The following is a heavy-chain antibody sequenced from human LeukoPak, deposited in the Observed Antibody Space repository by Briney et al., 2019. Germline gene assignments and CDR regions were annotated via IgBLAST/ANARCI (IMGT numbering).Heavy chain of an antibody. Sequence: SETLSLTCTASGGSISSGGYYWSWIRQHPGKGLEWIGYIYYSGSTYYNPSLKSRVTISVDTSKNQFSLKLSSVTAADTAVYYCAGHYGSGSDPDYWGQGTLVTVSS. CDR2: IYYSGST. D-gene: IGHD3-10*01. V-gene: IGHV4-31*03. J-gene: IGHJ4*02. CDR1: GGSISSGGYY. CDR3: AGHYGSGSDPDY.